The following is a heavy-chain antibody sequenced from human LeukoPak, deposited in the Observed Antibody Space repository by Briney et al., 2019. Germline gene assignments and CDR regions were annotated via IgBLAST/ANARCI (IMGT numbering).Heavy chain of an antibody. CDR3: ARAPTQYGSGSYYSEDD. CDR2: INPNSGGT. CDR1: GYTFTGYY. V-gene: IGHV1-2*02. D-gene: IGHD3-10*01. J-gene: IGHJ4*02. Sequence: ASVKVSCKASGYTFTGYYMHWVRQAPGQGLEWMGWINPNSGGTNYAQKFQGRVTMTRDTSISTAYMELSRLRSDDTAVYYCARAPTQYGSGSYYSEDDWGQGTLVTVSS.